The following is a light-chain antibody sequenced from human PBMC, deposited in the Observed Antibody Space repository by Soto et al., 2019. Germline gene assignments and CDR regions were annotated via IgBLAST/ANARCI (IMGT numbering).Light chain of an antibody. V-gene: IGLV2-14*01. CDR3: SSYAGSSNV. CDR1: NSDIGLYDF. Sequence: QSALTQPASVSGTPGQSITISCTGSNSDIGLYDFVSWYQHHPGRAPKLIVSEVSHRPSGVSKRFSGSKSGNTASLTVSGLQAEDEADYYCSSYAGSSNVFGTGTKLTVL. J-gene: IGLJ1*01. CDR2: EVS.